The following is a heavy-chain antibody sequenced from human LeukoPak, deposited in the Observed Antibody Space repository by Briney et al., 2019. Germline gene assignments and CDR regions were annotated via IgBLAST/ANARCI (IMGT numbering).Heavy chain of an antibody. CDR2: SSGGGSAI. Sequence: PGGSLRLSCAASGFTFSSYEMNWVRQAPGKGLEWVSYSSGGGSAIYYADSVKGRFTISRDNAKNSLYLQMNSLRAEDTAVYYCVRDPSVAGDDYWGQGTLVTVSS. CDR1: GFTFSSYE. J-gene: IGHJ4*02. D-gene: IGHD6-19*01. CDR3: VRDPSVAGDDY. V-gene: IGHV3-48*03.